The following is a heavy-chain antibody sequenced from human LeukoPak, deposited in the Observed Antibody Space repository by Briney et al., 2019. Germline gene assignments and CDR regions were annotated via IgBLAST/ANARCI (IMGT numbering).Heavy chain of an antibody. CDR2: ISAYNGNT. J-gene: IGHJ6*02. Sequence: ASVKVSCKASGYTFTSYSISWVRQAPGQGLEWMGWISAYNGNTNYAQKLQGRVTMTTDTSTSTAYMELRSLRSDDTAVYYCARDRKVSSSSWKYYYGMDVWGQGTTVTVSS. D-gene: IGHD6-13*01. V-gene: IGHV1-18*01. CDR1: GYTFTSYS. CDR3: ARDRKVSSSSWKYYYGMDV.